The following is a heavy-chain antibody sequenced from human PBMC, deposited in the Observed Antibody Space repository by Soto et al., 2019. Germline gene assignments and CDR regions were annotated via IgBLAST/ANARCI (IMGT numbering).Heavy chain of an antibody. CDR3: ARLLLYNWNDAADY. V-gene: IGHV4-59*08. D-gene: IGHD1-1*01. CDR2: IYYSGST. J-gene: IGHJ4*02. CDR1: GGSISSYD. Sequence: SETLSLTGTFSGGSISSYDWSWIRQPPGKGLEWIGYIYYSGSTNYNPSLKSRVTISVDTSKNQFSLKLSSVTAADTAVYYCARLLLYNWNDAADYWGQGPLVTVSS.